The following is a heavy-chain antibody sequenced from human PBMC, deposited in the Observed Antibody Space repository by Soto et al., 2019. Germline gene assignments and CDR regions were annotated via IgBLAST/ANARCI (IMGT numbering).Heavy chain of an antibody. CDR1: GQTFNRYW. CDR2: IRSSSSTV. V-gene: IGHV3-48*02. Sequence: PGGSLRLSCVASGQTFNRYWMSWFRQAPGKGLEWVANIRSSSSTVYYVDSVKGRFTISRDNAKNSLYLQMNSLRDEDTAVYYCARPGPDYASSWWAFDYWGQGTLVTVSS. D-gene: IGHD4-17*01. CDR3: ARPGPDYASSWWAFDY. J-gene: IGHJ4*02.